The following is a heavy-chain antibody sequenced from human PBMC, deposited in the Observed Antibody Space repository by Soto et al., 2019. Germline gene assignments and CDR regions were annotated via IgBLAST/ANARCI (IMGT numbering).Heavy chain of an antibody. CDR1: GFSLGDYS. Sequence: LRLSCVVSGFSLGDYSMNWVRQAPGKGLKWVSYISDRGGRTYYGDSVRGRFTISRDSAKNSLYLQMNSLRAEDTAVYYCATQGVGASGYLYWGQGTLVTVSS. CDR2: ISDRGGRT. CDR3: ATQGVGASGYLY. J-gene: IGHJ4*02. V-gene: IGHV3-48*01. D-gene: IGHD1-26*01.